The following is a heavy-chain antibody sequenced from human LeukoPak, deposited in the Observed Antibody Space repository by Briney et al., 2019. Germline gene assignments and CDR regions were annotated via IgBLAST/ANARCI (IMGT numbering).Heavy chain of an antibody. V-gene: IGHV4-59*12. J-gene: IGHJ4*02. D-gene: IGHD3-3*01. CDR1: GDSISGYY. CDR3: ARGVENYDFWSGSAINYFDY. Sequence: SETLSLTCTVSGDSISGYYWNWIRQPPGKGLEWIGYLFYSGITNYNPSLKSRVTISGDTSKNQFSLKLSSVTAADTAVYYCARGVENYDFWSGSAINYFDYWGQGTLVTVSS. CDR2: LFYSGIT.